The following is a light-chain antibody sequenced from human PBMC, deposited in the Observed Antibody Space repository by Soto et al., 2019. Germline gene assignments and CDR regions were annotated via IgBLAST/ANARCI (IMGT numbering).Light chain of an antibody. Sequence: DIQLPQSPSTLSASVGDRDTITCRASQSISGWLAWYQQKPGKAPKLLIYNASSLKSGVPSRFSGSGFGTEFTLTISSLQPDDSATYYCQNYNQYSRTFGQGTKVDIK. CDR1: QSISGW. V-gene: IGKV1-5*01. J-gene: IGKJ1*01. CDR2: NAS. CDR3: QNYNQYSRT.